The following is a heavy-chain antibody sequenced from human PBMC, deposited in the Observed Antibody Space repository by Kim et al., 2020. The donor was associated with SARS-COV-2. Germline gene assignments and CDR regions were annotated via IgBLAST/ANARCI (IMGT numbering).Heavy chain of an antibody. Sequence: GGSLRLSCAASGFTFGDYAMHWIRQAPGKGLEWVSLISRDGGSTYYADSVKGRFTISRDNDKNSLYLQMNSLRTEDTALYYCAKAGRAAGGGLDWFDPWGQGTTVTVSS. D-gene: IGHD6-13*01. J-gene: IGHJ5*01. CDR1: GFTFGDYA. CDR2: ISRDGGST. CDR3: AKAGRAAGGGLDWFDP. V-gene: IGHV3-43*02.